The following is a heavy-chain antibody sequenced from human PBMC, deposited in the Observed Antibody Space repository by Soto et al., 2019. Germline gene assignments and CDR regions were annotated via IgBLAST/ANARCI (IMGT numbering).Heavy chain of an antibody. D-gene: IGHD2-2*01. CDR2: IYYTGKT. CDR3: GRDLTSNANCIDP. Sequence: SETLSLTCSVSGDYIHVGGYYWTWIRQRPGKGLAWMGYIYYTGKTYYNPSLESRLTMSVDRSKNQFSLRLTSVTAADTAVYLCGRDLTSNANCIDPWGQGTMVTVYS. J-gene: IGHJ5*02. V-gene: IGHV4-30-4*01. CDR1: GDYIHVGGYY.